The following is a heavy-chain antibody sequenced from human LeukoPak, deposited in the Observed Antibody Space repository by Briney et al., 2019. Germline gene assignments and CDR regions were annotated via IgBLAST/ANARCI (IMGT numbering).Heavy chain of an antibody. V-gene: IGHV4-39*07. D-gene: IGHD2-8*01. CDR1: GGSISSSSYY. J-gene: IGHJ4*02. Sequence: SETLSLTCTVSGGSISSSSYYWGWIRQPPGKGLEWIGSICYSGSTYYNPSLKSRVTVSVDTSKNQFSLNLTSVTAADTAVYYCSRENGAFSPFGYWGQGTLVTVLS. CDR2: ICYSGST. CDR3: SRENGAFSPFGY.